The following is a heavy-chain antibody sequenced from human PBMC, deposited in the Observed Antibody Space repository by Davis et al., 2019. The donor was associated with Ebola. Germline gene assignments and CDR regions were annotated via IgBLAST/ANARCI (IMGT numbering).Heavy chain of an antibody. V-gene: IGHV4-39*07. CDR2: IYYNGST. CDR3: AREDNRARGHAFDI. CDR1: GGSISSSSYY. J-gene: IGHJ3*02. D-gene: IGHD1-14*01. Sequence: PSETLTLTCTVSGGSISSSSYYWGWPRQPPGTGLEWIGSIYYNGSTYYNPSLKSRVTISVDTSKNQFSLKLSSVTAADTAVYYCAREDNRARGHAFDIWGQGTMVTVSS.